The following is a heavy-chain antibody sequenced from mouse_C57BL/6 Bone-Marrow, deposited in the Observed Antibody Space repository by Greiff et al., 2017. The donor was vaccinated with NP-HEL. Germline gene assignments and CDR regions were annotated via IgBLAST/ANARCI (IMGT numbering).Heavy chain of an antibody. CDR1: GYTFTSYG. V-gene: IGHV1-81*01. D-gene: IGHD1-1*02. CDR2: IYPRSGNT. J-gene: IGHJ3*01. CDR3: ARLGGAAWFAY. Sequence: VQRVESGAELARPGASVKLSCKASGYTFTSYGISWVKQRTGQGLEWIGEIYPRSGNTYYNEKFKGKATLTADKSSSTAYMELRSLTSEDSAVYFCARLGGAAWFAYWGQGTLVTVSA.